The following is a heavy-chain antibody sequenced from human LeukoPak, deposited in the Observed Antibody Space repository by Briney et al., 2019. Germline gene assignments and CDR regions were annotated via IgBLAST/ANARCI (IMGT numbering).Heavy chain of an antibody. CDR1: GFTFSSYA. CDR2: ISGSGGST. V-gene: IGHV3-23*01. Sequence: GGSLRLSCAASGFTFSSYAMSWVRQAPGKGLEWVSAISGSGGSTYYADSVKGRSTISRDNSKNTLYLQMNSLRAEDTAVYYCAKDQASWIQLWLFDYWGQGTLVTVSS. D-gene: IGHD5-18*01. CDR3: AKDQASWIQLWLFDY. J-gene: IGHJ4*02.